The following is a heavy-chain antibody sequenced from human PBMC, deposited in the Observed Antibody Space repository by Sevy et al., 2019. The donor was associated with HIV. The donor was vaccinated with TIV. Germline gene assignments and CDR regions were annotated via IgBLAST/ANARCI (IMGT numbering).Heavy chain of an antibody. Sequence: GGSLRLSCAASGFTFSSYWMHWVRQAPGKGLVWVSRINSDGSSTSYAESVKGRFTISRDNAKNTLYLQMNSLRAEDTAVYYCARVVVVPAASPWFDPWGQGTLVTVSS. V-gene: IGHV3-74*01. CDR3: ARVVVVPAASPWFDP. CDR1: GFTFSSYW. J-gene: IGHJ5*02. CDR2: INSDGSST. D-gene: IGHD2-2*01.